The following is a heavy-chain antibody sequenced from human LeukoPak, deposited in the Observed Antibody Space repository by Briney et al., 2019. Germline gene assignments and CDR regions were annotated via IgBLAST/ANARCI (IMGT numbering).Heavy chain of an antibody. J-gene: IGHJ3*01. CDR1: GFTFSSYG. D-gene: IGHD2-8*01. Sequence: GGTLRLSCAASGFTFSSYGMSWVRQAPGKGLEWVSGTSGSGSSTYYADSVKGRFTISRDNSKNTVYLQMNSLRAEDTAVHYCAKAVYVNWFDAFDLWGQGTMVTVSS. V-gene: IGHV3-23*01. CDR3: AKAVYVNWFDAFDL. CDR2: TSGSGSST.